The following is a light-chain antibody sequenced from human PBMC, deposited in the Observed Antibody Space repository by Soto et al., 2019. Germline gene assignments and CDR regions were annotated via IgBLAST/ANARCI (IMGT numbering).Light chain of an antibody. V-gene: IGKV4-1*01. CDR3: QQYYSTPIT. CDR1: QSVLYSSNNKNY. CDR2: WAS. J-gene: IGKJ5*01. Sequence: MVMRQFPNYCTFSVGERATIKCKSSQSVLYSSNNKNYLAWYQQNPGQPPKLLIYWASTRESGVPDRFSGSGSGTDFTLTISSLQAEDVAVYYCQQYYSTPITFAQGTRLEI.